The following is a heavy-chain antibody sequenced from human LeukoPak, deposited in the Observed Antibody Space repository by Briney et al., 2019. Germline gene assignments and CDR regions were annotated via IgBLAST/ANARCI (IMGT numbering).Heavy chain of an antibody. CDR2: IGGSDGNT. D-gene: IGHD3-10*01. CDR3: AKDIGYGSVITSPQGDY. V-gene: IGHV3-23*01. J-gene: IGHJ4*02. CDR1: GFTFSNYA. Sequence: GGSLRLSCAASGFTFSNYAMSWVRQAPGKGLEWVSAIGGSDGNTYYADSVKGRFTISRDNSQNTLYLQLSSLRAEDTAVYYCAKDIGYGSVITSPQGDYWGQGALVTVSS.